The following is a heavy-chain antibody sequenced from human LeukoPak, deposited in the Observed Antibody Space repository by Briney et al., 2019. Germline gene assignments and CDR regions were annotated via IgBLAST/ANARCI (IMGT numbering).Heavy chain of an antibody. CDR1: GYTFTNYY. CDR2: INPSGGST. CDR3: ARGGVAVATLKTIDY. J-gene: IGHJ4*02. D-gene: IGHD6-19*01. Sequence: ASVKVSCKASGYTFTNYYMYWVRQAPGQGLEWMGIINPSGGSTSYAQKFQGRVTMTRDTSTTTVYMELSSLRSEGTAVYYCARGGVAVATLKTIDYWGQGTLVTVSS. V-gene: IGHV1-46*01.